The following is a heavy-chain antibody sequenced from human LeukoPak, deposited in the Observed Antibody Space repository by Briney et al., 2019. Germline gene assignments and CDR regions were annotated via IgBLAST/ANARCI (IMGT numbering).Heavy chain of an antibody. Sequence: GGSLRLSCATSEFSFSSHGMHWARQAPGKGLEWVAFEQKDGSYKKYADSVKGRFTISRDNSKSTLYLQMNSLRDDDSAAYFCARVYLERLTAGYFDHWGQGTQVTVSP. V-gene: IGHV3-30*02. CDR3: ARVYLERLTAGYFDH. D-gene: IGHD2-8*01. CDR2: EQKDGSYK. CDR1: EFSFSSHG. J-gene: IGHJ4*02.